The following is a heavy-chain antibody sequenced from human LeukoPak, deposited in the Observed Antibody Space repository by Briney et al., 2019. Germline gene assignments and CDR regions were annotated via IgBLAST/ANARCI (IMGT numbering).Heavy chain of an antibody. CDR2: INPNSGGT. V-gene: IGHV1-2*02. J-gene: IGHJ3*01. CDR1: GYTFTGYY. CDR3: ARDEVAGTGTVDY. D-gene: IGHD6-19*01. Sequence: ASVKVSCKASGYTFTGYYMHWVRQAPGQGLEWMEWINPNSGGTNYAQKFQGRVTMTRDTSISTAYMELSRLRSDDTAVYYCARDEVAGTGTVDYWGQGTMVTVSS.